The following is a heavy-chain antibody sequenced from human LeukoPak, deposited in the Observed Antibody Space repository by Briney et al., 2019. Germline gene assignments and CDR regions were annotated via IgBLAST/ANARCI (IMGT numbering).Heavy chain of an antibody. CDR2: IWYDGGNK. D-gene: IGHD3-22*01. V-gene: IGHV3-33*01. CDR1: GFTFSNYG. CDR3: ARESGLLGDY. J-gene: IGHJ4*02. Sequence: GGSLRLSCAASGFTFSNYGMHWVRQAPGKGLEWVAVIWYDGGNKYYADSVKGRFTISRDNSKNTLYLQMNSLRAEDTAMYYCARESGLLGDYWGQGTLATVSS.